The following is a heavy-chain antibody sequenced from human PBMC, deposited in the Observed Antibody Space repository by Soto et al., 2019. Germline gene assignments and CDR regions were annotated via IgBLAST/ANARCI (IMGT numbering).Heavy chain of an antibody. V-gene: IGHV4-38-2*01. CDR3: ARVAGRLLWFGEKKEVWVDH. Sequence: SDTLSHTCAVSGYSISSGYYWGWIRQPPGKGLEWIGSIYHSGSTYYNPSLKSRVTISVDTSKNQFSLKLSSVTAADTAVYYCARVAGRLLWFGEKKEVWVDHWGQGTLVT. D-gene: IGHD3-10*01. CDR2: IYHSGST. CDR1: GYSISSGYY. J-gene: IGHJ5*02.